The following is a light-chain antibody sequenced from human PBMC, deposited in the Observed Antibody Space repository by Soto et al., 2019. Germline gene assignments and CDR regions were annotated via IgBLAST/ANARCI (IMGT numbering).Light chain of an antibody. CDR2: SNS. J-gene: IGLJ1*01. CDR3: ATWDDSLSGYV. CDR1: SSNIGSNS. Sequence: QSALTQPPSASGTPGQRVTISCSGSSSNIGSNSVYWYQQLPGAAPKLLIYSNSQRPSGVPDRFSGSKSGTSASLAISGLRSEDEADYYCATWDDSLSGYVFGAGTKLTVL. V-gene: IGLV1-47*02.